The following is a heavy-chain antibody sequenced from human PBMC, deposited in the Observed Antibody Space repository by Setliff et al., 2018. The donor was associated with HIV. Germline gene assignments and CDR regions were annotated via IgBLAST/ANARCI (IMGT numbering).Heavy chain of an antibody. V-gene: IGHV4-39*01. Sequence: SESLSLTCTVSGGSIRSSRYYWGWIRQPPGKGLEWIGSIYYRGSAYYNPSLKSRVTISLDTSKNQFSLKLSSVTAADTAVYYCASSYDPNYYVSGSYHRHQGMYFDYWGQGMLVTVSS. J-gene: IGHJ4*02. CDR1: GGSIRSSRYY. CDR3: ASSYDPNYYVSGSYHRHQGMYFDY. D-gene: IGHD3-10*01. CDR2: IYYRGSA.